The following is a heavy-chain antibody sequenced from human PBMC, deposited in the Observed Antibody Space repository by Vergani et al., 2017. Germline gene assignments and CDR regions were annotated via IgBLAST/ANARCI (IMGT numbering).Heavy chain of an antibody. Sequence: QVQLVQSGAEVKKPGSSVKVSCNASRGTLSSYAISWVRQAPGQGLEWMGGIIPIFGTANYEQKFQGSVTITADKSTSTAYMELSSLRSEDTAVYYCARVSLGLVLHAPFDYWGQGTLVTVSS. CDR3: ARVSLGLVLHAPFDY. CDR1: RGTLSSYA. D-gene: IGHD6-19*01. CDR2: IIPIFGTA. J-gene: IGHJ4*02. V-gene: IGHV1-69*06.